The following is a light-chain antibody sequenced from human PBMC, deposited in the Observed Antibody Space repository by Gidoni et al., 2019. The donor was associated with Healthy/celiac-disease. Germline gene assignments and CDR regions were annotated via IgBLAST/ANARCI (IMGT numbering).Light chain of an antibody. V-gene: IGLV2-14*01. Sequence: QSALTQPACVSGSPGRSTTISCTGTSRAVGGYNAVSWYQQRPRKAPKRMLYDVSNRPSGVSNRFSGSKSGNTASLTISGLQAEDEADYYCSSYTSSSWVFGGGTKLTVL. J-gene: IGLJ3*02. CDR2: DVS. CDR1: SRAVGGYNA. CDR3: SSYTSSSWV.